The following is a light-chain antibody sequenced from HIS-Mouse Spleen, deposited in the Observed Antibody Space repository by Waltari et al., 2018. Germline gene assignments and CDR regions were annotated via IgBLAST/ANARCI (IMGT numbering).Light chain of an antibody. J-gene: IGLJ2*01. Sequence: QSALTQPRSVSGSPGQSVTISCTGTSSAVGGYNYVSWYQQHPGKAPTLMIYDVSKRPSGVPDRFSGSKSGNTASLTISGLQAEDEADYYCCSYAGSYPVVFGGGTKLTVL. CDR1: SSAVGGYNY. CDR3: CSYAGSYPVV. CDR2: DVS. V-gene: IGLV2-11*01.